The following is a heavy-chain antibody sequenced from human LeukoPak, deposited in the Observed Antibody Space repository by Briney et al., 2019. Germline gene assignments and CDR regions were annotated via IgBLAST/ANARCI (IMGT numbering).Heavy chain of an antibody. CDR1: GYTFATYW. Sequence: PGESLKISCKGSGYTFATYWIGWVRQMPGKGLEWMGIIYPGDYDTRYSPSFQGQVTISADKSITTAYLQWGSLKASDTAMYYCARHVVPYSSGLAGFDYWGQGTLVTVSS. J-gene: IGHJ4*02. CDR2: IYPGDYDT. CDR3: ARHVVPYSSGLAGFDY. V-gene: IGHV5-51*01. D-gene: IGHD6-19*01.